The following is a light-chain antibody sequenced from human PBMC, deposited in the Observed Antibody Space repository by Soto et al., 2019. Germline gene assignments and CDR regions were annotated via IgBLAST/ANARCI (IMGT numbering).Light chain of an antibody. Sequence: DIQMTQSPSTLSANVGDRVTLTCRASHSIGSWVAWYQQKPGKAPKPLVYDASTLQSGVATRFSGSGSGTEFTLTISSLQSEDFAVYSCQQYDNWPSTFGGGTKVDIK. CDR2: DAS. J-gene: IGKJ4*01. V-gene: IGKV1-5*01. CDR1: HSIGSW. CDR3: QQYDNWPST.